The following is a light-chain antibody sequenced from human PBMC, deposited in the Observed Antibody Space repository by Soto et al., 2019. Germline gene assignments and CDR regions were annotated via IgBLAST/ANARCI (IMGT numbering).Light chain of an antibody. CDR3: QSYDSSLSGYV. CDR1: SSNIGAGYD. V-gene: IGLV1-40*01. J-gene: IGLJ1*01. CDR2: ANS. Sequence: QSVLTQPPSVSGAPGQRVTISCTGSSSNIGAGYDVHWYQQLPGTAPKLLIYANSNRPSGVPGRFSGSKSGTSASLAITGLQAEDESDYYRQSYDSSLSGYVFGTGTKVTAL.